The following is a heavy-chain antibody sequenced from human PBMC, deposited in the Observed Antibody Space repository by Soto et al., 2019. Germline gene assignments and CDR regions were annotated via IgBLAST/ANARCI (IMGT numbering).Heavy chain of an antibody. Sequence: ASVKVSCKASGYTFTDSYLHWVRQAPGQRLEWMGWMNVTTGGTNSPQKFQDWVTMTRVTSINTAFMQLTGLTSDDTAVYFCARKCGDRWTEDTDALELWGQGTIVTVS. CDR1: GYTFTDSY. CDR2: MNVTTGGT. CDR3: ARKCGDRWTEDTDALEL. V-gene: IGHV1-2*04. J-gene: IGHJ3*01. D-gene: IGHD2-21*01.